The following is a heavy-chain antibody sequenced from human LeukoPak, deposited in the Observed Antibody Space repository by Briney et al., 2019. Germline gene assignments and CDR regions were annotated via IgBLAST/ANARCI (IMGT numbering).Heavy chain of an antibody. CDR2: IHPGDSDT. V-gene: IGHV5-51*01. J-gene: IGHJ4*02. CDR3: ARHATAAGSAAW. D-gene: IGHD6-13*01. Sequence: GESLKISCKGSGSSFTSYWIGWVRHMPGEGLEWMGIIHPGDSDTRYSPSFQGQVTISADKSISTAYLQWSSLKASDTAMYYCARHATAAGSAAWWGQGTLVTVSS. CDR1: GSSFTSYW.